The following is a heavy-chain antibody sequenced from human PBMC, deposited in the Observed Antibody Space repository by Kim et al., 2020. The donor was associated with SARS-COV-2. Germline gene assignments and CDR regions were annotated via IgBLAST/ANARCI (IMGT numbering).Heavy chain of an antibody. J-gene: IGHJ4*02. D-gene: IGHD5-18*01. CDR3: ASLGYSYGYFDY. Sequence: YYNPSLKSRVTISVDTSKNQFSLKLSSVTAADTAVYYCASLGYSYGYFDYWGQGTLVTVSS. V-gene: IGHV4-39*01.